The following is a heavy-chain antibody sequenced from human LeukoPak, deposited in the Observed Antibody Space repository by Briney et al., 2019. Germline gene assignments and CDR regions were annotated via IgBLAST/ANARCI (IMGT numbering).Heavy chain of an antibody. J-gene: IGHJ5*02. Sequence: GASVKVSCKASGCTFTSYGISWVRQAPGQGLEWMGWISAYNGNTNYAQKLQGRVTMTTDTPTSTAYMELRSLRSDDTAVYYCARDVGYCSSTSCYYWFDPWGQGTLVTVSS. CDR3: ARDVGYCSSTSCYYWFDP. V-gene: IGHV1-18*01. CDR2: ISAYNGNT. CDR1: GCTFTSYG. D-gene: IGHD2-2*01.